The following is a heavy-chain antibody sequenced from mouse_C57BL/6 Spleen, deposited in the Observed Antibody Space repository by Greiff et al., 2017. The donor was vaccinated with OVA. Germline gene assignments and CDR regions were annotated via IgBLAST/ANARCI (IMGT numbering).Heavy chain of an antibody. CDR3: TRDRGYDSPWYFDV. J-gene: IGHJ1*03. CDR1: GFTFSSYA. Sequence: EVQLVESGEGLVKPGGSLKLSCAASGFTFSSYAMSWVRQTPEKRLEWVAYISSGGDYIYYADTVKGRFTISRDNARNTLYLQMSSLKSEDTAMYYCTRDRGYDSPWYFDVWGTGTTVTVSS. D-gene: IGHD2-4*01. CDR2: ISSGGDYI. V-gene: IGHV5-9-1*02.